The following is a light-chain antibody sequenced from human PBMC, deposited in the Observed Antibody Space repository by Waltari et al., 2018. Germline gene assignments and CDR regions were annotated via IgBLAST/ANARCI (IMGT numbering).Light chain of an antibody. V-gene: IGLV3-1*01. J-gene: IGLJ2*01. CDR3: QVWDSSTDV. CDR2: EDV. CDR1: KLGERS. Sequence: YELTQPPSVSVSPGQTASIICSGDKLGERSASWYQQKAGQSPMLVIFEDVKRPSGIPVRFSGSNSGNTATLTISGTQAMDEADYYCQVWDSSTDVFGGGTKLTVL.